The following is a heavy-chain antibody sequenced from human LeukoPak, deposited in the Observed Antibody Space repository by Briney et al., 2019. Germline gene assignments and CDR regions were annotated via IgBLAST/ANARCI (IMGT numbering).Heavy chain of an antibody. D-gene: IGHD6-13*01. Sequence: SETLSLTCTVSGGSISTYYWSWIRQPPGKGLEWIGYIYYSGSTNYNPSLKSRVTASVDTSKNQFSLKLSSVTAADTAVYYCARGGIAAFHFDYWGQGTLVTVSS. CDR1: GGSISTYY. J-gene: IGHJ4*02. V-gene: IGHV4-59*01. CDR3: ARGGIAAFHFDY. CDR2: IYYSGST.